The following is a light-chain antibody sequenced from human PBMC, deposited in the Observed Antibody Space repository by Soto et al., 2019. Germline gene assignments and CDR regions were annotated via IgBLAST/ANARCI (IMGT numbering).Light chain of an antibody. CDR1: QRINSW. J-gene: IGKJ1*01. Sequence: DIQMTQSPSTLSASVGDRVTITCRAGQRINSWLAWYQQKPGKAPKLLISDVSSLEGGVPSRFSGSGSGTEFTLTISSLQPDDFATYYCQQYYNYWTFGQGTKVEIK. CDR2: DVS. CDR3: QQYYNYWT. V-gene: IGKV1-5*01.